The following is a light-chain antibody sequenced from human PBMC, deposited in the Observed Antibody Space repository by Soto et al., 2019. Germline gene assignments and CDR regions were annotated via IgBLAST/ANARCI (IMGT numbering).Light chain of an antibody. V-gene: IGKV3-20*01. CDR1: RSVRSSY. J-gene: IGKJ1*01. CDR3: QQYGNSPWT. CDR2: DAS. Sequence: IVLTQSPGTLSLSPGERATVSCRASRSVRSSYLAWYQQNPGQAPRLLIYDASSRATGIPDRFSGSGSGTDFTFTISRLEPEDFAVYYCQQYGNSPWTFGQGTKVEIK.